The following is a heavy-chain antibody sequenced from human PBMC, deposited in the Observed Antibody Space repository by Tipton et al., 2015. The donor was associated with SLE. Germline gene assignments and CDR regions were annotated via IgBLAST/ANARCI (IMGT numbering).Heavy chain of an antibody. Sequence: TLSLTCTVSGGSISSHYWSWIRQPPGKGLEWIGSIYFSESANYSPSLKSRVTISLDTSKNQFSLKLSSVTAADTAVYYCARDPVLGVYDYWGQGTLVTVSS. J-gene: IGHJ4*02. CDR1: GGSISSHY. CDR2: IYFSESA. V-gene: IGHV4-59*11. CDR3: ARDPVLGVYDY. D-gene: IGHD3-10*02.